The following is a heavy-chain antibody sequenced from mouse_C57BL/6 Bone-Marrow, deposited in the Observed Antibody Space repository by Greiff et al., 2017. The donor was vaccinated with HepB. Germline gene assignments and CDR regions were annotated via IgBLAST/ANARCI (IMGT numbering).Heavy chain of an antibody. Sequence: VQLQQSGAELVKPGASVKLSCTASGFNIKDYYMHWVKQRTEQGLEWIGRIDPEDGETKYAPKFQGKATITADTSSNTAYLQLSSLTSEDTAVYYCARNPSSFITTVVAPMDYWGQGTSVTVSS. CDR1: GFNIKDYY. D-gene: IGHD1-1*01. CDR2: IDPEDGET. CDR3: ARNPSSFITTVVAPMDY. J-gene: IGHJ4*01. V-gene: IGHV14-2*01.